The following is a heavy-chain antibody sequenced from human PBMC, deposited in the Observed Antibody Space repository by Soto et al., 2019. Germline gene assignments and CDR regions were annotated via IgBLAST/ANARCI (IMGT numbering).Heavy chain of an antibody. CDR1: GYTFTSYD. CDR2: MNPNSGNT. V-gene: IGHV1-8*01. J-gene: IGHJ5*02. CDR3: ARGYCSGGSCYSVFWFDP. Sequence: ASVKVSCKASGYTFTSYDINWVRQATGQGLEWMGWMNPNSGNTGYAQKFQGRVTMTRNTSISTAYMELSSLRSEDTAVYYCARGYCSGGSCYSVFWFDPWGQGTLVTVSS. D-gene: IGHD2-15*01.